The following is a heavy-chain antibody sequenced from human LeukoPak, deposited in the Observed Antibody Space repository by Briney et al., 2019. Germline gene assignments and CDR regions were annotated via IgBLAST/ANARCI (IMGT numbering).Heavy chain of an antibody. Sequence: PGGSLRLSCAASGSSFNSYWMNWVRQAPGKGLEWVANINQNGSEKYYVDSEKGRFTISRDNAKNSLYLQMSSLRAEDAAVYYCARDQGAGSDYWGQGALVTVSS. J-gene: IGHJ4*02. V-gene: IGHV3-7*01. CDR1: GSSFNSYW. CDR3: ARDQGAGSDY. CDR2: INQNGSEK. D-gene: IGHD6-19*01.